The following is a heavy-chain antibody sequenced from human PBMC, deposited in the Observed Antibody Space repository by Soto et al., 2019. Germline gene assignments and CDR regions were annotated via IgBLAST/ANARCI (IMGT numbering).Heavy chain of an antibody. J-gene: IGHJ3*02. V-gene: IGHV1-69*01. CDR1: GGTFSNYA. Sequence: QVQLVQSGAEVKQPGTSVKVSCEVSGGTFSNYAITWVRQAPGQGLEWLGGAIPVYGSTNYAPKFQRRATITSGESATKTFMELSSLRSDDTAVYYCARRGVANSRDAFDIWGQGTLVTVS. CDR2: AIPVYGST. CDR3: ARRGVANSRDAFDI. D-gene: IGHD1-26*01.